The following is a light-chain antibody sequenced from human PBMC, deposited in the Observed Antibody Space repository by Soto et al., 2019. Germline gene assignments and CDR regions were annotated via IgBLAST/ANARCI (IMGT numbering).Light chain of an antibody. CDR2: DAS. CDR1: QSVSSY. J-gene: IGKJ3*01. V-gene: IGKV3-11*01. Sequence: EIVLTQSPATLSLSPGERATLSCRASQSVSSYLAWYQQKPGQAPRLLIYDASNRATGIPARFSGSGSGTDFTLTISSLEPEDFAVYYCQQRSNWPSITFGPGTKVEIK. CDR3: QQRSNWPSIT.